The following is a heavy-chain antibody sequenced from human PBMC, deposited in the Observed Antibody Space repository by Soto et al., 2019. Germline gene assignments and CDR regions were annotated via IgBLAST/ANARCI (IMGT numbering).Heavy chain of an antibody. V-gene: IGHV4-30-4*01. J-gene: IGHJ6*03. D-gene: IGHD2-2*01. CDR3: GRHHCSSTRCSGYMDV. CDR2: IYYSGST. Sequence: SETLSLTCTVSGGSISSGDYYWSWIRQPPGKGLEWIGYIYYSGSTNYNPSLKSRVTISVDTSKNQFSLKLSSVTAADTGVYYCGRHHCSSTRCSGYMDVRGKGTTVTVSS. CDR1: GGSISSGDYY.